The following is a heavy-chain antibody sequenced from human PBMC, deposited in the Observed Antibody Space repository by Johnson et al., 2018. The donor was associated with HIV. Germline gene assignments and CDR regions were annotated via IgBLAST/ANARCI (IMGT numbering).Heavy chain of an antibody. CDR2: ISSSGSTI. V-gene: IGHV3-11*01. CDR1: GFTFSDYY. Sequence: QVQLVESGGGLVQPGGSLRLSCAASGFTFSDYYMSWIRQAPGKGLEWVSYISSSGSTIYYADSANGRFTISRDNAKNSLDLQMNSLKTEDTAVYYCTTDRGSSSSEEDAFDIWGQGTMVTVSS. J-gene: IGHJ3*02. CDR3: TTDRGSSSSEEDAFDI. D-gene: IGHD6-13*01.